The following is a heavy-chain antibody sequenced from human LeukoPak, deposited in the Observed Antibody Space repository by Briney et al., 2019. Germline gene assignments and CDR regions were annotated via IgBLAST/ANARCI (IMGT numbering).Heavy chain of an antibody. D-gene: IGHD6-19*01. J-gene: IGHJ4*02. CDR3: ARGSSGIAADLDY. CDR1: GGSISSGSYY. CDR2: IYTSGST. V-gene: IGHV4-61*02. Sequence: SETLSLTCTVSGGSISSGSYYWSWIRQPAGTGLEWIGRIYTSGSTNYNPSLKSRVTISVDTSKNQFSLKLSSVTAADTAVYYCARGSSGIAADLDYWGQGTLVTVSS.